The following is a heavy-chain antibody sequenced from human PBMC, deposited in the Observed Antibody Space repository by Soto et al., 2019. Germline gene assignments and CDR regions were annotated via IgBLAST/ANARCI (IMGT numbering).Heavy chain of an antibody. V-gene: IGHV4-31*03. Sequence: SETLSLTCTVSGGSISSGGYYWSWIRQHPGKGLEWIGYIYYSGSTYYTPSLKSRVTISVDTSKDQFSLKLSSVTAADTAVYYCAVSRDGYSMDVWGQGTTVTVSS. CDR1: GGSISSGGYY. D-gene: IGHD2-2*01. CDR2: IYYSGST. J-gene: IGHJ6*02. CDR3: AVSRDGYSMDV.